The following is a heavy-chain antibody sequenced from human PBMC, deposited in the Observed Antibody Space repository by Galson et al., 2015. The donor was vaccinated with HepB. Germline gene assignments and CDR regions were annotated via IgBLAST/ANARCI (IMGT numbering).Heavy chain of an antibody. CDR2: ISGSDSKP. V-gene: IGHV3-23*01. CDR3: TKWGVWGVFEY. J-gene: IGHJ4*02. Sequence: SLRLACAASGFTFRGYSMSWVRQAPREGLESVPAISGSDSKPFYADSMKGRFTISRDNSENTVSLQMTDLRVEDTAVYYCTKWGVWGVFEYWGQGILVAVSS. CDR1: GFTFRGYS. D-gene: IGHD3-16*01.